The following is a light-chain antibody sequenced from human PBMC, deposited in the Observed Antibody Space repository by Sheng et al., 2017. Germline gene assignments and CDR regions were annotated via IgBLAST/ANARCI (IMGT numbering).Light chain of an antibody. J-gene: IGKJ3*01. V-gene: IGKV1-39*01. CDR3: QQYYSYPMS. CDR2: AAS. CDR1: QDISNY. Sequence: DIQMTQSPSSLSASVGDRVTITCQASQDISNYLNWYQQKPGKAPKVLIYAASTLQGGVPSRFSGSGSGTDFTLTISSLQPEDFATYYCQQYYSYPMSFGPGTKVDIK.